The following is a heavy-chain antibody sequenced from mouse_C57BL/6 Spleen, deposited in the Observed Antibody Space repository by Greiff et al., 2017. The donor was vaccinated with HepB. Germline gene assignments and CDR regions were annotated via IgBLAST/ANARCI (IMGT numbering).Heavy chain of an antibody. V-gene: IGHV5-6*02. Sequence: DVKLVESGGDLVKPGGSLKLSCAASGFTFSSYGMSWVRQTPDKRLEWVATISSGGSYTYYPDSVKGRFTISRDNAKNTLYLQMSSLKSEDTAMYYCARHDPGSFHFDYWGQGTTLTVSS. CDR1: GFTFSSYG. D-gene: IGHD1-1*01. CDR2: ISSGGSYT. CDR3: ARHDPGSFHFDY. J-gene: IGHJ2*01.